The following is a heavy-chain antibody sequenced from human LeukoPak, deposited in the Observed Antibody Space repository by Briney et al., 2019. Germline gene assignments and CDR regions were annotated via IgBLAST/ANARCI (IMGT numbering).Heavy chain of an antibody. J-gene: IGHJ5*02. D-gene: IGHD2-15*01. CDR2: IYYSGTT. V-gene: IGHV4-39*07. Sequence: SETLSLTCTVSGGSISSSSYYWGWIRQPPGKGLEWIGSIYYSGTTYYNPSLKSRVTISVDTSKNQFSLKLSSVTAADTAVYYCARGPKAGRTPGGGIVDPWGQGTLVTVSS. CDR3: ARGPKAGRTPGGGIVDP. CDR1: GGSISSSSYY.